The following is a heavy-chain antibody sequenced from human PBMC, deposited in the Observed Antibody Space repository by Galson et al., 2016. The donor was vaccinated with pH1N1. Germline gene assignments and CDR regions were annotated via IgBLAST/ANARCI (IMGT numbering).Heavy chain of an antibody. CDR1: GGSIRSGDSY. CDR2: IFYTGIT. J-gene: IGHJ3*01. Sequence: TLSLTCTVSGGSIRSGDSYWTWIRHHPGRGLEWIGHIFYTGITHYSPSPKSRVTISVDTSKSQFSLKRSSVTAADTAVYYCARRFLEQLEGLPSDAFDFWGQGTLVTVAS. D-gene: IGHD3-3*01. CDR3: ARRFLEQLEGLPSDAFDF. V-gene: IGHV4-31*03.